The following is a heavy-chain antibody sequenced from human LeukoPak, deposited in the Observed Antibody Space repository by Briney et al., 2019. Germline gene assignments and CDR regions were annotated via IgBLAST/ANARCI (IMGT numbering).Heavy chain of an antibody. CDR2: IVVGSGNT. D-gene: IGHD3-16*02. J-gene: IGHJ4*02. Sequence: SVKVSCKASGFTFTSSAMQWVRQARGQRLEWIGWIVVGSGNTNYALKFQERVTITRDMSTSTAYMELSSLRSEDTAVYYCAAGNIMITFGGVIVPDYWGQGTLVTVSS. CDR3: AAGNIMITFGGVIVPDY. CDR1: GFTFTSSA. V-gene: IGHV1-58*02.